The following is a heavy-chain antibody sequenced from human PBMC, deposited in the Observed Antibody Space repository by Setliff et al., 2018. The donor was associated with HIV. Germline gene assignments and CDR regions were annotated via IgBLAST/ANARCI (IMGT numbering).Heavy chain of an antibody. CDR1: GYTFTSYY. Sequence: GASVKVSCKASGYTFTSYYIHWVRQAPGQGLEWMGIINASGGSTTYAQKLQGRVTMTRDTSTSTVYMELRSLRSEDTAVYYCAREIGGDSEGWFDPWGQGTLVTVSS. CDR3: AREIGGDSEGWFDP. D-gene: IGHD4-17*01. V-gene: IGHV1-46*04. J-gene: IGHJ5*02. CDR2: INASGGST.